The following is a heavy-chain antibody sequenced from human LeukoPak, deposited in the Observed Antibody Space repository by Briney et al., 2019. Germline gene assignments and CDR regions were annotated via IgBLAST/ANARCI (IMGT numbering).Heavy chain of an antibody. Sequence: GGSLRLSCAASEFPFSNYGMSWVRQAPGKGLEWVSSISTSGGSTYYADSVKGRFTISRDNSKNTLYLQMNSLRAEDTAVYYCASPSSGYYYDNYWGQGTLVTVSS. J-gene: IGHJ4*02. CDR1: EFPFSNYG. D-gene: IGHD3-22*01. CDR2: ISTSGGST. V-gene: IGHV3-23*01. CDR3: ASPSSGYYYDNY.